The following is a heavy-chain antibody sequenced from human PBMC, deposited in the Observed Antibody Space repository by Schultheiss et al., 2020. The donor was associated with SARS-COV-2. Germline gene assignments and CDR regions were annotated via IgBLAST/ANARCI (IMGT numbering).Heavy chain of an antibody. V-gene: IGHV4-34*01. CDR1: GGSFSGYY. J-gene: IGHJ5*02. CDR3: AISPNYYDSSGYAP. CDR2: VSHSGGT. Sequence: SETLSLTCAVYGGSFSGYYWSWIRQPPGKGLEWIGQVSHSGGTHYSPSLKRRVTISVDTSKSQFSLKLSSVTAADTAVYYCAISPNYYDSSGYAPWPLGTLVTVSS. D-gene: IGHD3-22*01.